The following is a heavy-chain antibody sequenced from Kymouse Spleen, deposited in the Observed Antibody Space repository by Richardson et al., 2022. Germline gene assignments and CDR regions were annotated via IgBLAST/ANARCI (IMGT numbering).Heavy chain of an antibody. Sequence: EVQLVESGGGLVQPGGSLRLSCAASGFTFSSYWMHWVRQAPGKGLVWVSRINSDGSSTSYADSVKGRFTISRDNAKNTLYLQMNSLRAEDTAVYYCARDLYYYGSGSYDYGMDVWGQGTTVTVSS. CDR3: ARDLYYYGSGSYDYGMDV. D-gene: IGHD3-10*01. V-gene: IGHV3-74*01. CDR2: INSDGSST. J-gene: IGHJ6*02. CDR1: GFTFSSYW.